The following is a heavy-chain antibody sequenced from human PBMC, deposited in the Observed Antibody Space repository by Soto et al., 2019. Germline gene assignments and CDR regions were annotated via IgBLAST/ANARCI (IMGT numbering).Heavy chain of an antibody. J-gene: IGHJ4*02. D-gene: IGHD3-10*01. V-gene: IGHV3-13*04. CDR1: GFTFSSYD. CDR3: ARAFITGVPDY. CDR2: IGTAGDA. Sequence: EVQLVESGGGLVQPGGSLRLSCAASGFTFSSYDMHWVRQVTGKGLEWVSAIGTAGDAYYPNSVKGRFTISRENAKNSLYLQMNSLRAGVTAVYYCARAFITGVPDYWGQGTLVTVSS.